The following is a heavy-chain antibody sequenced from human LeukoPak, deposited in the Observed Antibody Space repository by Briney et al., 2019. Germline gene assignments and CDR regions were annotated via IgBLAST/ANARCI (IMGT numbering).Heavy chain of an antibody. V-gene: IGHV1-8*01. Sequence: GALVKVSCKASGYTFTSYDINWVRQATGQGLEWMEWMNPNSGNTGYAQKFQGRVTMTRNTSISTAYMELSSLRSEDTAVYYCARPRLIPYFYVMDVWGQGTTVTVSS. CDR1: GYTFTSYD. J-gene: IGHJ6*02. CDR2: MNPNSGNT. CDR3: ARPRLIPYFYVMDV.